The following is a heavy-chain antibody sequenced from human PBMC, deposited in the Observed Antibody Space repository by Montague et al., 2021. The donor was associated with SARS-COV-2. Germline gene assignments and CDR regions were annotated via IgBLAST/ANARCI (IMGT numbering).Heavy chain of an antibody. V-gene: IGHV4-39*01. J-gene: IGHJ4*02. CDR3: ATITLGYCTNGVCQHPDY. Sequence: STYYNPSLKSRVTISVDTSKNQFSLKLSSVTAADTAVYYCATITLGYCTNGVCQHPDYWGQGTLVTVAS. D-gene: IGHD2-8*01. CDR2: ST.